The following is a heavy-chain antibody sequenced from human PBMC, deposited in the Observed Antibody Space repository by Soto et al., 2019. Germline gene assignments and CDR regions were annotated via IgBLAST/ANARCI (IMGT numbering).Heavy chain of an antibody. CDR3: ARSSTSGDV. D-gene: IGHD2-2*01. V-gene: IGHV3-21*01. Sequence: GGSLRLSCAASGFSFGSYVMNWVRQAPGKGLEWVSSITTSSGSRYYADSVRGRFTISRDNPKNSLYLLMNSLRADDTAVYYCARSSTSGDVWGQGTTVTVSS. CDR1: GFSFGSYV. J-gene: IGHJ6*02. CDR2: ITTSSGSR.